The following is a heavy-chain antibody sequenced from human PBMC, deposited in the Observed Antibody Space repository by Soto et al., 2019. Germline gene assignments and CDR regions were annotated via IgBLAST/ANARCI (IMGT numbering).Heavy chain of an antibody. V-gene: IGHV1-18*01. Sequence: QVQLVQSGAEVKKPGASVKVSCKASGYTFTSYGISWVRQAPGQGLEWMGWISAYNGNTNYAQKLQGRVTMTQDTSTSTAYMELRSLRSDDTAVYYCVRLPEEGSIWFGEYGDYWGQGTLVTVSS. CDR2: ISAYNGNT. J-gene: IGHJ4*02. D-gene: IGHD3-10*01. CDR3: VRLPEEGSIWFGEYGDY. CDR1: GYTFTSYG.